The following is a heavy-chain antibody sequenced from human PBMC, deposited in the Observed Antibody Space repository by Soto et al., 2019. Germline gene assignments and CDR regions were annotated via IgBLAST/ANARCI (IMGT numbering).Heavy chain of an antibody. J-gene: IGHJ1*01. CDR2: ISYDGSNK. V-gene: IGHV3-30-3*01. D-gene: IGHD3-22*01. CDR1: GFTFSSYA. CDR3: ARDGMSSGYYYIS. Sequence: SLRLACAASGFTFSSYAMHWVRQAPGKGLEWVAVISYDGSNKYYADSVKGRFTISRDNSKNTLYLQMNSLRAEDTAVYYCARDGMSSGYYYISWGQGTLVTVSS.